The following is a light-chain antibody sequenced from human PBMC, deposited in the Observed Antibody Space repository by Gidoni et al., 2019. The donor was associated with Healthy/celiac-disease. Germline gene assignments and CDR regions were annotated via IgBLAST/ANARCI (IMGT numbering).Light chain of an antibody. J-gene: IGKJ2*01. CDR1: QSISSY. V-gene: IGKV1-39*01. CDR2: AAS. Sequence: DIQMTQYPSSLSASVGDRVTITCRASQSISSYLNWYQQKPGTAPKLLIYAASSLQSGVPSRFSGSGSGTDFTLTISSLQPEDFATYDCQQSYSTPRTFGQGTKLEIK. CDR3: QQSYSTPRT.